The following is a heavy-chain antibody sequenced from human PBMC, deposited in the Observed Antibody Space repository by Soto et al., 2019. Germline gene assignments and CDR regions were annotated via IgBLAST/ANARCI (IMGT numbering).Heavy chain of an antibody. V-gene: IGHV3-74*01. CDR1: GFTFSSYW. CDR2: INSDGSTT. CDR3: ARGNFGLEP. D-gene: IGHD3-3*02. Sequence: GGSLRLSCAASGFTFSSYWMHWVRQAPGQGLVCVSRINSDGSTTNYADSVKGRFTISRDNAKNTLYLQMNSLGVEDTAVYYCARGNFGLEPWGQGTLVTVS. J-gene: IGHJ5*02.